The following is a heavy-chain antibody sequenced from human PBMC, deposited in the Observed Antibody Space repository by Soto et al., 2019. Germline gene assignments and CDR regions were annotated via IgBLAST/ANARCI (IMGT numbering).Heavy chain of an antibody. D-gene: IGHD3-16*02. CDR1: GFSFSNYA. J-gene: IGHJ4*02. V-gene: IGHV3-23*01. CDR3: SNGRSSLGYLSHDC. Sequence: EVQLLESGGGLVQPGGSLRLSCAASGFSFSNYAVSWVRQAPGKGLEWVSAISDSGGTTYYADSVKGRFTISRDNFKNTLLLQLNSLRAEDTAVYYCSNGRSSLGYLSHDCWGQGALVNVST. CDR2: ISDSGGTT.